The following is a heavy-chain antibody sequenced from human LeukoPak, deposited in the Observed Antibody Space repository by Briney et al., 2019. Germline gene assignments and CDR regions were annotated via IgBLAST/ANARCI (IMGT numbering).Heavy chain of an antibody. D-gene: IGHD2-21*02. Sequence: GSSVKVSCKASGYTFTGNHMHWVRQAPGQGLEWMGWINPWSGGTNYAQKFQGRVIMTRDTSISTAYMELSRLGSDDTAVYYCARGGSTDSIHSCGGNCYFLDYWGQGTPVTVSS. CDR2: INPWSGGT. V-gene: IGHV1-2*02. J-gene: IGHJ4*02. CDR1: GYTFTGNH. CDR3: ARGGSTDSIHSCGGNCYFLDY.